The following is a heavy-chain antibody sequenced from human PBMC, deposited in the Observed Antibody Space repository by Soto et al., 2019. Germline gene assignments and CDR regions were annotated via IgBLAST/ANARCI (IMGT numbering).Heavy chain of an antibody. CDR2: ISSSSSYI. Sequence: EVQLVESGGGLVKPGGSLRLSCAASGFTFSSYSMNWVRQAPGKGLEWVSSISSSSSYIYYADSVKGRFTISKDNAKNSLYLQMNSLRAEDTAVYYCAREANYPNWFDPWGQGTLVTVSS. J-gene: IGHJ5*02. CDR1: GFTFSSYS. V-gene: IGHV3-21*01. CDR3: AREANYPNWFDP. D-gene: IGHD1-7*01.